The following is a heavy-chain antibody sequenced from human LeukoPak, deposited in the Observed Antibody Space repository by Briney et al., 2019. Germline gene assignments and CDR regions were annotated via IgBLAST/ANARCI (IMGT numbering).Heavy chain of an antibody. J-gene: IGHJ4*02. CDR2: IYPGDSDT. CDR3: ARQGQYYDSSGYYFQFDY. Sequence: GESLKISCKGSGYSFTSYWIGWVRQMPGKGLEWMGIIYPGDSDTRYSPSFQGQVTISADKSISTAYLQWSSLKASDTAMYYCARQGQYYDSSGYYFQFDYWGQGTLVTVSS. D-gene: IGHD3-22*01. V-gene: IGHV5-51*01. CDR1: GYSFTSYW.